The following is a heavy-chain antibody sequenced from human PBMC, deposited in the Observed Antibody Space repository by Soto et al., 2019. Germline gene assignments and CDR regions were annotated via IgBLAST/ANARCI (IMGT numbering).Heavy chain of an antibody. V-gene: IGHV3-53*01. Sequence: QSGGSLRLSCAASGFTVSSNYMSWVRQAPGKGLEWVSVIYSGGSTYYADSVKGRFTISRDNSKNTLYLQMNSLRAEDTAVYYCALTNSSWYDDDAFDIWGQGTMVTVSS. CDR3: ALTNSSWYDDDAFDI. CDR2: IYSGGST. D-gene: IGHD6-13*01. CDR1: GFTVSSNY. J-gene: IGHJ3*02.